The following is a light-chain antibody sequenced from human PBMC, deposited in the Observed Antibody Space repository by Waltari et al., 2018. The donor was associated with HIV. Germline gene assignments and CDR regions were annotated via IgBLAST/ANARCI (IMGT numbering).Light chain of an antibody. Sequence: SSELTQDPAVSVALGQTVRITCQGDSVGNYFSSWYQQKPGQAPVLVIYGKNNRPSGIPERFSVSSSETTDSLIITGAQAEDEADYYGNSRDSSGVVFGGRTMLTVL. CDR3: NSRDSSGVV. J-gene: IGLJ2*01. CDR2: GKN. CDR1: SVGNYF. V-gene: IGLV3-19*01.